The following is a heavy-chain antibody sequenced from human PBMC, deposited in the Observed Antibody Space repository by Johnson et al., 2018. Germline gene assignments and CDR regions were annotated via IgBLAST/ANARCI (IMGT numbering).Heavy chain of an antibody. CDR1: GFIFRGSA. J-gene: IGHJ3*02. D-gene: IGHD3-22*01. V-gene: IGHV3-73*02. Sequence: VQLQESGGGLVQPGGSLKLSCAASGFIFRGSAMHWVRQASGKGLEWVGRIRSKANSYATAYAASVKGRFTISRVASKNTAYLQMNSLKTEDTAVYYCTSHRYYYDDINYYPWAFDIWGQGTMVTVSS. CDR2: IRSKANSYAT. CDR3: TSHRYYYDDINYYPWAFDI.